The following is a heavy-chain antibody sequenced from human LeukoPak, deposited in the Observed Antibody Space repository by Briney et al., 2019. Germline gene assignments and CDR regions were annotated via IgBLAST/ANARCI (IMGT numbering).Heavy chain of an antibody. V-gene: IGHV1-69*05. CDR2: IIPIFGTA. CDR1: GGTFSSYA. J-gene: IGHJ4*02. Sequence: SVKVSCKASGGTFSSYAISWVRQAPGQGLEWMGRIIPIFGTANYAQEFQGRVTITTDESTSTAYMELSSLRSEDTAVYYCARDGGLWFGELLYFDYWGQGTLVTVSS. D-gene: IGHD3-10*01. CDR3: ARDGGLWFGELLYFDY.